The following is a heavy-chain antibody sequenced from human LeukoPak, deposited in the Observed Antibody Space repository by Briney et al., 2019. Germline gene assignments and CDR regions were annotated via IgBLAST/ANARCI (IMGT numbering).Heavy chain of an antibody. CDR2: IYYSGST. CDR1: GGSISSGDYY. J-gene: IGHJ4*02. CDR3: AKTTVTTSGILFDY. Sequence: SQTLSLPCTVSGGSISSGDYYWSWIRQPPGKGLEWIGYIYYSGSTYYNPSLKSRVTISVDTSKNQFSLKLSSVAAADTAVYYCAKTTVTTSGILFDYWGQGTLVTVSS. V-gene: IGHV4-30-4*08. D-gene: IGHD4-17*01.